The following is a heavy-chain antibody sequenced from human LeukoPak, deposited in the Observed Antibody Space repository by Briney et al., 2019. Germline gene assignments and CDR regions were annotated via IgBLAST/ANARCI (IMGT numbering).Heavy chain of an antibody. CDR2: IYTSGST. J-gene: IGHJ4*02. CDR3: ARLKQLDIDY. V-gene: IGHV4-4*07. CDR1: GGSISNYY. D-gene: IGHD6-6*01. Sequence: PSETLSLTCTVPGGSISNYYWSWIRQPAGKGLEWIGRIYTSGSTNYNPSLKSRVTISIDKSKNQFSLKLTSVTAADTAVYYCARLKQLDIDYWGQGTLVTVSS.